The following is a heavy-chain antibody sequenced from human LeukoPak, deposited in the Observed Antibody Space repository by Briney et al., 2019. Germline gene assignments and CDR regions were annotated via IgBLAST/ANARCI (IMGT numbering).Heavy chain of an antibody. V-gene: IGHV4-39*07. CDR1: SGSISSSSYY. D-gene: IGHD3-16*01. CDR3: ARGEQYYLDY. Sequence: SETLSLTCTVSSGSISSSSYYWGWIRQPPGKGLEWIGSIYYSGSTYYNPSLKSRVTISVDTSKNQFSLKLSSVTAADTAVYYCARGEQYYLDYWGQGTLVTVSS. J-gene: IGHJ4*02. CDR2: IYYSGST.